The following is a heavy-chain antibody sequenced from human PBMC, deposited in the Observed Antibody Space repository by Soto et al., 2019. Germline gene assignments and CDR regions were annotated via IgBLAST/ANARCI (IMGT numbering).Heavy chain of an antibody. Sequence: GGFLRLSCAASGFTFSSYAMHWVRQAPGKGLEYVSAISSNGGSTYYANSVKGRFTISRDNSKNTLYLQMGSLRAEDMAVYYCARGYGSALYYYYYMDVWGKGTTVTVSS. CDR2: ISSNGGST. V-gene: IGHV3-64*01. CDR3: ARGYGSALYYYYYMDV. CDR1: GFTFSSYA. D-gene: IGHD6-19*01. J-gene: IGHJ6*03.